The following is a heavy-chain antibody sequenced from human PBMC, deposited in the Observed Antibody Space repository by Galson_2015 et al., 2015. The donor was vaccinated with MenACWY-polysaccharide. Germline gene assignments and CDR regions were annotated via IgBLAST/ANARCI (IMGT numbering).Heavy chain of an antibody. CDR1: GFTFRSHD. V-gene: IGHV3-48*03. D-gene: IGHD1-1*01. CDR2: IDTSGTST. Sequence: SLRLSCAVSGFTFRSHDMNWVRQAPGKGLEWVSYIDTSGTSTKYADSVKGRFIMSRDNAKNSLYLQMNSLRLEDTAVYYCARDTPGIEDLDYWGQGILVTVSS. CDR3: ARDTPGIEDLDY. J-gene: IGHJ4*02.